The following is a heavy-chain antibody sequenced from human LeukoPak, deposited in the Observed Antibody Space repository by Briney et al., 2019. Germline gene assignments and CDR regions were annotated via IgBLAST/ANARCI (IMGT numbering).Heavy chain of an antibody. CDR3: ARRGTPNAFDL. Sequence: GGSLRLSCAASGFNFSTDAMTWVRQAPGEGLEWVALLWYDGTNENYADSVKGRFTISRDNSKNTMYLQMNNLRAEDTAVYYCARRGTPNAFDLWGQGTMVTVSS. CDR2: LWYDGTNE. V-gene: IGHV3-33*08. D-gene: IGHD3-16*01. CDR1: GFNFSTDA. J-gene: IGHJ3*01.